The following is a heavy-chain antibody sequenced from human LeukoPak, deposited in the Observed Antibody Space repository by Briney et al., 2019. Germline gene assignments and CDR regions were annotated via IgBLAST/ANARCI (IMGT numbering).Heavy chain of an antibody. J-gene: IGHJ3*02. CDR1: GFTFSSYA. Sequence: GGSLRLSCAASGFTFSSYAMSWVRQAPGKGLEWVSAISGSGGSTYYADSVKGRFTISRDNSKNTLYLQMNSLRAEDTAVYYCAKHEGYGSGSAPSGFDAFDIWGQGTMVTVSS. D-gene: IGHD3-10*01. V-gene: IGHV3-23*01. CDR2: ISGSGGST. CDR3: AKHEGYGSGSAPSGFDAFDI.